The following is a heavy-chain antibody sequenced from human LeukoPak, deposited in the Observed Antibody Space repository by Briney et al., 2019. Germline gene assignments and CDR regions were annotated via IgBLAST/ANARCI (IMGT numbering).Heavy chain of an antibody. CDR3: ARWLELMRNFDW. CDR2: IKQDGSEK. CDR1: QFTFSNYW. D-gene: IGHD5-24*01. Sequence: GGSLRLSCVGSQFTFSNYWMNWVRQAPGKGLEWVANIKQDGSEKDYVDALKGRFTISRDNAKNSLYLQMNSLRAEDTAVYYCARWLELMRNFDWWGQGTLVTVSS. V-gene: IGHV3-7*01. J-gene: IGHJ4*02.